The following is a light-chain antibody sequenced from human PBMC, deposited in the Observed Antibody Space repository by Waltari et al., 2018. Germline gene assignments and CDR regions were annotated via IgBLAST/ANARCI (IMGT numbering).Light chain of an antibody. V-gene: IGKV3-11*01. CDR1: QTINNY. J-gene: IGKJ1*01. Sequence: ETVLTQSPATLSLSPGERATLSCRASQTINNYLAWYHQKPGQAPRLLIYDASNRATGIPARFSGSWSGTDFTLTISSLEPEXXXVYYCQQRYNWPWTFGQGTKVEIE. CDR2: DAS. CDR3: QQRYNWPWT.